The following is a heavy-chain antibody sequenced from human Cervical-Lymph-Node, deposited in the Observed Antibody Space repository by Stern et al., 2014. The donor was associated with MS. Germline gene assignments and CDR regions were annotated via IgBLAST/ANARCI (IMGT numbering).Heavy chain of an antibody. V-gene: IGHV3-7*01. CDR1: GFTFSSFW. J-gene: IGHJ4*02. Sequence: VQLVQSGGGLVQPGESLRLSCVASGFTFSSFWLTWVRQAPGKGLEWVANINQDGRERNYVGSVEGRFTISRDNAKNSLYLQMSSLRAEDTAVYYCARGRRAADWGQGTLVTVSS. CDR3: ARGRRAAD. D-gene: IGHD2-15*01. CDR2: INQDGRER.